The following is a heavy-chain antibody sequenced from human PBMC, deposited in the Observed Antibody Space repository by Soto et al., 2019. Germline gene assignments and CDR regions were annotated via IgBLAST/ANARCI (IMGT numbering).Heavy chain of an antibody. CDR1: GFTFSSYG. V-gene: IGHV3-30*18. J-gene: IGHJ6*02. Sequence: GGSLRLSCAASGFTFSSYGMHWVRQAPGKGLEWVAVISCDGSNKYYADSVKGRFTISRDNSKNTLYLQMNSLRAEDTAVYYCAKIAAAGYYYYYYGMDVWGQGTTVTVSS. CDR3: AKIAAAGYYYYYYGMDV. CDR2: ISCDGSNK. D-gene: IGHD6-13*01.